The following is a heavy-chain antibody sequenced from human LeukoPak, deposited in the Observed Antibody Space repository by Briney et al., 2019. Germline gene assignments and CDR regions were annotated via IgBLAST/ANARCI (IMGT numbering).Heavy chain of an antibody. CDR2: ISSSSSYI. J-gene: IGHJ4*02. CDR1: GYTFTSYA. CDR3: AKEIAALWD. Sequence: SCKASGYTFTSYALHWVRQAPGKGLEWVSSISSSSSYIYYADSVKGRFTISRDNAKNSLYLQMNSLRAEDTAVYYCAKEIAALWDWGQGTLVTVSS. V-gene: IGHV3-21*04. D-gene: IGHD6-13*01.